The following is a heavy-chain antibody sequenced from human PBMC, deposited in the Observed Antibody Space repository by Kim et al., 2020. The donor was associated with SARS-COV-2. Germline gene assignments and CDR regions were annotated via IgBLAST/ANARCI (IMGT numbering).Heavy chain of an antibody. CDR1: GVSVSSGSFF. CDR3: ARDLHADGSVWAY. J-gene: IGHJ4*02. D-gene: IGHD3-16*01. Sequence: SETLSLTCTVSGVSVSSGSFFWGWIRQPPGKGLEWVGYMFYRGSAHYNPSLKSRATISIDASKNQFSLKLSSVTTADTSVYYCARDLHADGSVWAYWGQG. V-gene: IGHV4-61*01. CDR2: MFYRGSA.